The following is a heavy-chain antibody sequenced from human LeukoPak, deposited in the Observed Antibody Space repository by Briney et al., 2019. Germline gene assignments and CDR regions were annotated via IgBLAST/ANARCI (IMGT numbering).Heavy chain of an antibody. V-gene: IGHV3-23*01. D-gene: IGHD6-19*01. CDR1: GFSFSSYV. CDR2: ISSDGGST. CDR3: ARGLDGSFWYNFDH. J-gene: IGHJ4*02. Sequence: GGSLRLSCAASGFSFSSYVMSWVRQAPGRGLEWVSGISSDGGSTYYADSVKGRFTNSRDNSKNTLYLRTNSLRADDTAVYYCARGLDGSFWYNFDHWGQGTLVTVSS.